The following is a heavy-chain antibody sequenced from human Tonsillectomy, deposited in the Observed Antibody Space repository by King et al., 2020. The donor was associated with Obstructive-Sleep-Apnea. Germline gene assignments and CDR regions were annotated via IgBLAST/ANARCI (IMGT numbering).Heavy chain of an antibody. CDR3: ARDVPERSLWSDPYYFDY. J-gene: IGHJ4*02. Sequence: VQLVESGGGLVKPGGSLRLSCAASGFTFSDYYMSWIRQAPGKGLEWVSYISSSGSTIYYADFVKGRFTISRDNAKNSLYLQMNSLRAEDTAVYYCARDVPERSLWSDPYYFDYWGQGTLVTVSS. V-gene: IGHV3-11*01. CDR2: ISSSGSTI. D-gene: IGHD5-18*01. CDR1: GFTFSDYY.